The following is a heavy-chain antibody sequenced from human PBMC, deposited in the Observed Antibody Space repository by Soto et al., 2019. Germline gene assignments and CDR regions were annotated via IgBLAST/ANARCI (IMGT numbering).Heavy chain of an antibody. D-gene: IGHD3-10*01. CDR3: ARPHGSGSYYNLYYGMDV. CDR1: GFTFSSYA. Sequence: GGSLRLSCAASGFTFSSYAMHWVRQAPGKGLEWVAVISYDGSNKYYADSVKGRFTISRDNSKNTLYLQMNSLRAEDTAVYYCARPHGSGSYYNLYYGMDVWGQGTTVTVSS. V-gene: IGHV3-30-3*01. J-gene: IGHJ6*02. CDR2: ISYDGSNK.